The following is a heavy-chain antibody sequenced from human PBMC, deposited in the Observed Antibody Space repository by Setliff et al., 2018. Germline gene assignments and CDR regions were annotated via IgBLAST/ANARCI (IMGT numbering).Heavy chain of an antibody. V-gene: IGHV4-39*07. CDR1: GGSISTSNYH. CDR2: IYFNGDT. J-gene: IGHJ5*02. D-gene: IGHD6-6*01. Sequence: TSETLSLTCNVSGGSISTSNYHWGWVRQPPGKGLEWIANIYFNGDTVKQPFLKSRVTISIDTPNDQFSLKLSSVTAADTAVFYCARGYAARVGFGNWFDPWGQGTLVTVSS. CDR3: ARGYAARVGFGNWFDP.